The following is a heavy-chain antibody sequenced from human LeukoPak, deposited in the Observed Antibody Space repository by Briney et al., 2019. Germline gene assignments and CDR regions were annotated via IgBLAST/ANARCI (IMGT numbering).Heavy chain of an antibody. V-gene: IGHV3-30*03. Sequence: PGGSLRLSCAASGFTFSSYGMHWVRQAPGKGLEWVAVISFDGSNKYYAVSVKGRFTISRDNAKNTLYLQMNSLGAEDTAVYYCARERRMGNWFDPWGQGTLVTVSS. J-gene: IGHJ5*02. CDR3: ARERRMGNWFDP. D-gene: IGHD2-15*01. CDR2: ISFDGSNK. CDR1: GFTFSSYG.